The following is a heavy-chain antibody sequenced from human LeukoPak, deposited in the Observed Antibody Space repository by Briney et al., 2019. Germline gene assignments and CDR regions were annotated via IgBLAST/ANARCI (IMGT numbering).Heavy chain of an antibody. V-gene: IGHV4-59*12. D-gene: IGHD6-19*01. CDR2: IYYRGST. Sequence: PSETLSLTCTVSGGSISSYYWSWIRQPPGKGLGWIGYIYYRGSTNYNPSLKSRVTISVDTSKNQFSLKLSSVTAADTAVYYCARPYSSGWDNWFDPWGQGTLVTVSS. CDR1: GGSISSYY. CDR3: ARPYSSGWDNWFDP. J-gene: IGHJ5*02.